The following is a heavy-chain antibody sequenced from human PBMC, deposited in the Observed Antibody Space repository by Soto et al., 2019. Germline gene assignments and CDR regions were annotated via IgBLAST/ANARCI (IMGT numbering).Heavy chain of an antibody. J-gene: IGHJ4*02. D-gene: IGHD3-3*01. CDR2: MNPNSGNT. V-gene: IGHV1-8*01. CDR1: GYTFTIYD. CDR3: ARGGIKKVLRFLEWSSRGQKNPFAY. Sequence: GASVKVSCKASGYTFTIYDINWVRQATGQGLEWMGWMNPNSGNTGYAQKFQGRVTMTRNTSISTAYMELSSLRSEDTAVYYCARGGIKKVLRFLEWSSRGQKNPFAYWGQGTLVTVSS.